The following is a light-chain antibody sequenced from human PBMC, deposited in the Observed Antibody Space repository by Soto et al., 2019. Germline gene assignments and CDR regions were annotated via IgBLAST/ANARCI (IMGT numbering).Light chain of an antibody. J-gene: IGLJ1*01. CDR1: SSDVGGYNY. CDR2: EVS. CDR3: SSYAGSNNPYV. V-gene: IGLV2-8*01. Sequence: QSALTQPPSASASPGQSVTISCTVTSSDVGGYNYVSWYQHHPGKAPKLMIYEVSKRPSGVPDRFSGSKSGNTASLTVSGLQAEDEADYYCSSYAGSNNPYVFGTGTKVTVL.